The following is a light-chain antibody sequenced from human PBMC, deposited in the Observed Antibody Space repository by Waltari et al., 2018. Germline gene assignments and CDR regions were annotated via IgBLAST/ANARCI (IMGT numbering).Light chain of an antibody. V-gene: IGLV2-14*03. CDR3: NSYTGGISWV. CDR2: DVN. J-gene: IGLJ1*01. CDR1: SSDIGYHNH. Sequence: QSALTQPASVSGSPGQSITISCTGSSSDIGYHNHVSWYQLHPGRAPRLMAYDVNKRPSGVSNRFSASKSGNTASLTISGLQAEDEAHYYCNSYTGGISWVFGTGTKVTVL.